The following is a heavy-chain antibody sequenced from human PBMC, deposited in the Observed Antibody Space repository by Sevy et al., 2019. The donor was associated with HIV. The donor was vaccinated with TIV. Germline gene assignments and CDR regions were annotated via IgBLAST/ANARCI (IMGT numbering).Heavy chain of an antibody. CDR2: IRYDGSNK. J-gene: IGHJ6*02. D-gene: IGHD3-3*01. CDR3: ARERLGITISAEWGGGMDV. V-gene: IGHV3-33*01. CDR1: GFTLSSYG. Sequence: GGSLRLSCVASGFTLSSYGMHWVRQAPGKGLEWVAVIRYDGSNKYYADSVKGRFTISRDNSKNTLYLQMNSLRAEDTAVYYCARERLGITISAEWGGGMDVWGQGTTVTVSS.